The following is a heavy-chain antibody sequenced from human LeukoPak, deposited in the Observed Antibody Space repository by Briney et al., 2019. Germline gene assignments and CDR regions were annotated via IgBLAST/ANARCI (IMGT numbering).Heavy chain of an antibody. CDR3: ERGLRGYKYGSDY. J-gene: IGHJ4*02. V-gene: IGHV3-53*01. CDR2: IYSGGST. CDR1: GFTVSNNY. Sequence: SGGSLRLSCAASGFTVSNNYMSWVRQAPGKGLEWVSLIYSGGSTYYADSVKGRFTISRDNSMNTLYLQMNSLRAEDTAMYYCERGLRGYKYGSDYWGQGTLVTVSS. D-gene: IGHD5-18*01.